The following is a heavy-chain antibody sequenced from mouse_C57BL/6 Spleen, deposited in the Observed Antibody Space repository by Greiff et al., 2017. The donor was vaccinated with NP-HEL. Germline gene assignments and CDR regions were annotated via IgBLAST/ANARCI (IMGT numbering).Heavy chain of an antibody. V-gene: IGHV1-64*01. CDR3: AIYYGYDDPYAMDY. Sequence: QVQLKQPGAELVKPGASVKLSCKASGYTFTSYWMHWVKQRPGQGLEWIGMIHPNSGSTNYNEKFKSKATLTVDKSSSTAYMQLSSLTSEDSAVYYCAIYYGYDDPYAMDYWGQGTSVTVSS. D-gene: IGHD2-2*01. CDR1: GYTFTSYW. J-gene: IGHJ4*01. CDR2: IHPNSGST.